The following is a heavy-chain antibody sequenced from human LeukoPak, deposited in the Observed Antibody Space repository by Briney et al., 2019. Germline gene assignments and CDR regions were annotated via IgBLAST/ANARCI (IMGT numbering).Heavy chain of an antibody. J-gene: IGHJ4*02. D-gene: IGHD6-19*01. CDR1: GFTFSSYG. Sequence: GGSLRLSCAASGFTFSSYGMHWVRQAPGKGLEWVAFIRYDGSNKYYADSVKGRFTISRDNSKNTLYLQMNSLTPEDTAVYYCARTREQWQVLDYWGQGTLVTVSS. CDR2: IRYDGSNK. V-gene: IGHV3-30*02. CDR3: ARTREQWQVLDY.